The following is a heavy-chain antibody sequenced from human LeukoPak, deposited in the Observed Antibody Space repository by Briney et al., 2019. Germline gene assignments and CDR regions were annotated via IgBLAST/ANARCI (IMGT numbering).Heavy chain of an antibody. CDR3: ARVGGDYYDSSGYSPVFDY. J-gene: IGHJ4*02. V-gene: IGHV3-48*03. CDR1: GFTFSSYE. CDR2: ISSSGSTI. Sequence: GGSLRLSCAASGFTFSSYEMNWVRQAPGKGLEWVPYISSSGSTIYYADSVKGRFTISRDNAKNSLYLQMNSLRAEDTAVYYCARVGGDYYDSSGYSPVFDYWGQGTLVTVSS. D-gene: IGHD3-22*01.